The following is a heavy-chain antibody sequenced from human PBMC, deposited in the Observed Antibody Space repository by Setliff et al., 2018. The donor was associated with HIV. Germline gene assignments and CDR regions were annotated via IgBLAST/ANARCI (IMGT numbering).Heavy chain of an antibody. Sequence: PSETLSLTCTVSGAYISSYYWSWIRQPPGKGLEWIGEINHSGSTNYNPSLKSRVTISVDTSKNQFSLKLRSVTAADTAVYYCARRPPYWGFDFWGQGTLVTVS. CDR1: GAYISSYY. J-gene: IGHJ4*02. D-gene: IGHD3-16*01. CDR2: INHSGST. V-gene: IGHV4-59*08. CDR3: ARRPPYWGFDF.